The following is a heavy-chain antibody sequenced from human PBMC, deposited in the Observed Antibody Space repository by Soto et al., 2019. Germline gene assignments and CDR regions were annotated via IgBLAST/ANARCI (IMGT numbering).Heavy chain of an antibody. Sequence: PSETLSLTCTVSGGSISSYYWSWIRQPPGKGLEWIGYIYYSGSTNYNPSLKSRVTISVDTSKNQFSLKLSSVTAADTAVYYCASLRSDFDYWGQGTLVTVSS. V-gene: IGHV4-59*08. CDR3: ASLRSDFDY. CDR2: IYYSGST. J-gene: IGHJ4*02. CDR1: GGSISSYY.